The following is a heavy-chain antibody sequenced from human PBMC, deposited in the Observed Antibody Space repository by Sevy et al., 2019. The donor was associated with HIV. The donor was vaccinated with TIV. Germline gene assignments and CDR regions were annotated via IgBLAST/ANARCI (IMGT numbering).Heavy chain of an antibody. J-gene: IGHJ3*02. Sequence: ASVKVSCKASGGTFSSYAISWVRQAPGQGLEWMGGIIPIFGTANYAQKFQGRVTITADKSTSTAYMELSSLRSEDTAVYYCARRYYDSSGPVKAAAAFDIWGQGTIVTVSS. CDR1: GGTFSSYA. D-gene: IGHD3-22*01. CDR2: IIPIFGTA. CDR3: ARRYYDSSGPVKAAAAFDI. V-gene: IGHV1-69*06.